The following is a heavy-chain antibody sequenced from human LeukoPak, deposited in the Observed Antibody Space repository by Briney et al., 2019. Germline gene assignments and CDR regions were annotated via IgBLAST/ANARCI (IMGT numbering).Heavy chain of an antibody. J-gene: IGHJ4*02. CDR2: ISAYNGNT. D-gene: IGHD5-18*01. CDR1: GYTFTNYG. V-gene: IGHV1-18*01. Sequence: ASVKVSCKASGYTFTNYGISWVRQAPGQGLEWMGWISAYNGNTNYAQKLQGRVTMTTDTSTSTAYMELRRLRSDDTSVYYCARDSRARIQLWFYDYWGQGTLVTVSS. CDR3: ARDSRARIQLWFYDY.